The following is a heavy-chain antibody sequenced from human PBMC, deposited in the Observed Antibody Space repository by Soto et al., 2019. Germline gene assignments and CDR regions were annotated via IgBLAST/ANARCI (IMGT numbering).Heavy chain of an antibody. CDR3: ARGSTDFDY. V-gene: IGHV1-18*01. CDR2: IRVNNGDT. D-gene: IGHD4-17*01. CDR1: IYTFTNSG. Sequence: ASVMVSCKASIYTFTNSGFSWVRQAPGQGLEWVGWIRVNNGDTHYAQKLQGRVTMTTDTSTSTAYMELSSLRSEDTAVYSCARGSTDFDYWGQGTLVTVSS. J-gene: IGHJ4*02.